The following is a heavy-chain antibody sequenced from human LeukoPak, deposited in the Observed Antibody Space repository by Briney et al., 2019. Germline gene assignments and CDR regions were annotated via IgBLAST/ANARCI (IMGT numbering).Heavy chain of an antibody. V-gene: IGHV3-20*04. CDR2: FNWYGGST. J-gene: IGHJ6*03. CDR3: ARGSDFWSGFYYYYYYMDV. CDR1: GFTFDDYG. D-gene: IGHD3-3*01. Sequence: PGGSLRLSCAASGFTFDDYGMSWVRQAPEKVRGWVSGFNWYGGSTGSADSVKGRFTISRDNAKNSLYLQMNSLRAEDTALYYCARGSDFWSGFYYYYYYMDVWGKGTTVTVSS.